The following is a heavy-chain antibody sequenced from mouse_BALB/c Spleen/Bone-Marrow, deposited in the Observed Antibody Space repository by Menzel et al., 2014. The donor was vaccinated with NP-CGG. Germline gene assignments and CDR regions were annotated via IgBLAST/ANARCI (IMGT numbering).Heavy chain of an antibody. CDR2: INPSTGYT. V-gene: IGHV1-7*01. Sequence: QVHVKQSGAELAKPGAPVKMSCKASGYTFTSYWMHWVKQRPGQGLEWIGNINPSTGYTEYNQKFKDKATLTADKSSSTAYMQLNSLTSEDSAVYYCARSYGKNVDYWDQGTTLTVSS. J-gene: IGHJ2*01. CDR3: ARSYGKNVDY. D-gene: IGHD2-1*01. CDR1: GYTFTSYW.